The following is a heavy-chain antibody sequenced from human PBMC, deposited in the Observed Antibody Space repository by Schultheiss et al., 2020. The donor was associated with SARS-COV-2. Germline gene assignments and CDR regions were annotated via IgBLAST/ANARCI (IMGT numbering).Heavy chain of an antibody. Sequence: GGSLRLSCKGSGYSFTSYWIGWVRQMPGKGLEWMGIIYPGDSDTRYSPSFQGQVTISADKSISTAYLQWSSLKASDTAMYYCARQRSYYDSSGYSTHFDYWGQGTLVTVSS. CDR1: GYSFTSYW. V-gene: IGHV5-51*01. CDR3: ARQRSYYDSSGYSTHFDY. J-gene: IGHJ4*02. CDR2: IYPGDSDT. D-gene: IGHD3-22*01.